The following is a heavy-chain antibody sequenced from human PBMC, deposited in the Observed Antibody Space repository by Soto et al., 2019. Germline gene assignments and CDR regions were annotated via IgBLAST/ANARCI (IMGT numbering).Heavy chain of an antibody. Sequence: ASVKVSCKASGYTFTSVHWVRQAPGQGLEWMGWINAANGDTRYSQNFQGRVTITRDTSASTAYMELSSLRSEDTAVFYCAKSTNWDRPFDDWGQGTLVTVSS. CDR3: AKSTNWDRPFDD. D-gene: IGHD7-27*01. V-gene: IGHV1-3*01. CDR2: INAANGDT. J-gene: IGHJ4*02. CDR1: GYTFTS.